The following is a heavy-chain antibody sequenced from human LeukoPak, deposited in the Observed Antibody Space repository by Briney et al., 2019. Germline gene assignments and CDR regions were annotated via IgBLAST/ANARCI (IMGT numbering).Heavy chain of an antibody. V-gene: IGHV3-48*01. CDR3: AREQYYDFWSGPWYYYGMDV. Sequence: GGSLRLSCAASGFTFSSYSMNWVRQAPGKGLEWVSYISSSSSTIYYADSVKGRFTISRDNSKNTLYLQMNSLRAEDTAVYYCAREQYYDFWSGPWYYYGMDVWGQGTTVTVSS. D-gene: IGHD3-3*01. CDR1: GFTFSSYS. J-gene: IGHJ6*02. CDR2: ISSSSSTI.